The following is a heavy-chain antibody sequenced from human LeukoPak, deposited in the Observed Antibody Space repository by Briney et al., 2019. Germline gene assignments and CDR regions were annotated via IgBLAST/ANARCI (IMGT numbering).Heavy chain of an antibody. V-gene: IGHV1-69*01. CDR1: GGTFSSYA. CDR2: IIPIFGTA. CDR3: ASIAAAGTGAHRDFDY. D-gene: IGHD6-13*01. J-gene: IGHJ4*02. Sequence: SVKVSCKASGGTFSSYAISWVRQAPGQGLEWMGGIIPIFGTANYAQKFQGRVTITADESTSTAYMELSSLRSEDTAVYYCASIAAAGTGAHRDFDYWARESWSPSPQ.